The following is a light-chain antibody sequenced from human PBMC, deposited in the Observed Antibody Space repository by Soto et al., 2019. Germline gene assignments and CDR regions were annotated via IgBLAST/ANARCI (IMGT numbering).Light chain of an antibody. Sequence: QSALTQPASVSGSPGQSITISCTGSSSDVGGYNYVSWYQQHPGKAPKLMIYEVSNRPSGISNRFSGSKSGNTASLTLSGLQAEDKADYYCSSYTSSSTLVFGGGTKLTVL. CDR2: EVS. J-gene: IGLJ2*01. CDR1: SSDVGGYNY. V-gene: IGLV2-14*01. CDR3: SSYTSSSTLV.